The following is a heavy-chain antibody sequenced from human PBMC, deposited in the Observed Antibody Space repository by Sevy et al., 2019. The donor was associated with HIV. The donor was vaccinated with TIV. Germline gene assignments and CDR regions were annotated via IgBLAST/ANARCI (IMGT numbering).Heavy chain of an antibody. CDR3: TTGDDSSGYYPYYLDY. V-gene: IGHV3-15*01. D-gene: IGHD3-22*01. J-gene: IGHJ4*02. CDR2: IKSKTDGGTT. CDR1: GFTFSNAW. Sequence: GGSLRLSCAASGFTFSNAWMSWVRQAPGKGLEWVGRIKSKTDGGTTDYAAPVKGRFTISRDDSKNTLYLQMNSLKTEDTAVYYCTTGDDSSGYYPYYLDYWGQGTLVTVSS.